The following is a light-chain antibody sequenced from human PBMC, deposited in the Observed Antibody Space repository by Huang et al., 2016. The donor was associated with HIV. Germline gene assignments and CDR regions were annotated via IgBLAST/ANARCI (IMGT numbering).Light chain of an antibody. J-gene: IGKJ4*01. Sequence: AIQLTQSPSSVSASVGDRVTVTCRASQAIGHSLAWYQHKPGKAPKLLIDGGSRLQSGVAPRCSGNGSGTDFSLTISSLRSEDFATYCCQQLRSYPLTFGGGTDV. V-gene: IGKV1-13*02. CDR2: GGS. CDR1: QAIGHS. CDR3: QQLRSYPLT.